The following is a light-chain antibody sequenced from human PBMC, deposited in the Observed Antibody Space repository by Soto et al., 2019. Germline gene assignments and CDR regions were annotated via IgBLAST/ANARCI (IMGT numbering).Light chain of an antibody. CDR2: AAS. Sequence: IRMTQSPSSFSASTGDRVSITCRATQDIGTYLAWYQQIPGKVPKVLIYAASTLQSGVPSRFSGSGSGTDFTLTISSLQPEDVATYYCQQYHSPPFTFGPGTKVDI. J-gene: IGKJ3*01. CDR3: QQYHSPPFT. CDR1: QDIGTY. V-gene: IGKV1-27*01.